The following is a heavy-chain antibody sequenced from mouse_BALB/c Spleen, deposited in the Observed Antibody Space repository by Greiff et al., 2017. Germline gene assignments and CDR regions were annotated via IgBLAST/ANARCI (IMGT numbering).Heavy chain of an antibody. V-gene: IGHV1-55*01. CDR1: GYNFTSYW. D-gene: IGHD2-1*01. J-gene: IGHJ3*01. CDR2: IYPGSGST. CDR3: ARSDGNYLFAY. Sequence: LQQPGAELVKPGTSVKLSCKASGYNFTSYWINWVKLRPGQGLEWIGDIYPGSGSTNYNEKFKSKATLTVDTSSSTAYMQLSSLASEDSALYYCARSDGNYLFAYWGQGTLVTVSA.